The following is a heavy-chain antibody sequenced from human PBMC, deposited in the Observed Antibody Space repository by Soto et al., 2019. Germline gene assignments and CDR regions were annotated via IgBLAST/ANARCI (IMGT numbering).Heavy chain of an antibody. CDR1: GGSISSGDYY. CDR2: IYYSGTT. J-gene: IGHJ4*02. Sequence: QVQLQESGPGLVKPSQTLSLSCTVSGGSISSGDYYWSWIRQPPGKGLEWIGYIYYSGTTYYNPSLKXXAXIXXATSKNQFSLKLSSVTAADTAVYYCASSADGYFDYWGQGTLVTVSS. CDR3: ASSADGYFDY. V-gene: IGHV4-30-4*01.